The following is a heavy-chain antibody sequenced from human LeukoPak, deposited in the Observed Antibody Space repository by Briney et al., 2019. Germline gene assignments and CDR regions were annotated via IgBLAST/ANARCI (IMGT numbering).Heavy chain of an antibody. CDR3: ARALDYYDSGGYYTYFDY. CDR2: IYTSGST. V-gene: IGHV4-61*02. J-gene: IGHJ4*02. Sequence: SETLSLTCTVSGGSLSSGSYYWRWLRQPAGTGLEWIGRIYTSGSTNYNPSLKSRVTISVDTSKNQFSLKLSSVTAADTAVYYCARALDYYDSGGYYTYFDYWGQGTLVTVSS. CDR1: GGSLSSGSYY. D-gene: IGHD3-22*01.